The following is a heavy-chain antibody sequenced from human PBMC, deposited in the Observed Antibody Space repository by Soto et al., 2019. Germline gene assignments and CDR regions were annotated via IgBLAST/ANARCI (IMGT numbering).Heavy chain of an antibody. CDR3: ARGVIVVQPTAMSWLDP. Sequence: SETLSLTCAVSGDSSSGGDYFWSWIRQPPGKGLEWLGYISYSGSTYYNPSLKSRVTISRDTSRNQFSLRLHSVTAADTAVYYCARGVIVVQPTAMSWLDPWGPGTLVTVSS. J-gene: IGHJ5*02. CDR1: GDSSSGGDYF. CDR2: ISYSGST. D-gene: IGHD2-2*01. V-gene: IGHV4-30-4*01.